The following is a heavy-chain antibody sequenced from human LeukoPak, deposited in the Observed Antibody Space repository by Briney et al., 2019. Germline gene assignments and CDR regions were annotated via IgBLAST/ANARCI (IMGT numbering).Heavy chain of an antibody. CDR2: ISNSGEST. CDR3: AKGAMVRGVLDY. D-gene: IGHD3-10*01. Sequence: GGSLRLSCAASGFTFSSYAMNWVRRAPGKGLEWVSTISNSGESTYYEDSVKGRFTISRDNSKNTLFLQMNSLRAEDTAVYYCAKGAMVRGVLDYWGQGTLVTVSS. CDR1: GFTFSSYA. J-gene: IGHJ4*02. V-gene: IGHV3-23*01.